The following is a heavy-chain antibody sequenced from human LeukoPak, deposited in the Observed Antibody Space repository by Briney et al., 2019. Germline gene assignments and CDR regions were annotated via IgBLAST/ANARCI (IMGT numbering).Heavy chain of an antibody. CDR3: ARDRKTGTLNWFDP. CDR2: ISSTSSYI. J-gene: IGHJ5*02. V-gene: IGHV3-21*01. D-gene: IGHD1-1*01. Sequence: GGSLRLSCAASGFTFSSYSMNWVRQAPGKGLEWVSSISSTSSYIYYADSVKGRFTISRDNAKNLLYLQMNSLRAEDTAVYYCARDRKTGTLNWFDPWGQGTLVTVSS. CDR1: GFTFSSYS.